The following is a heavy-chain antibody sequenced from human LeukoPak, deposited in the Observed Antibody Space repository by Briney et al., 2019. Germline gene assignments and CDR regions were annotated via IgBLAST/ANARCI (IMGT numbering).Heavy chain of an antibody. CDR2: ISWNSGSI. J-gene: IGHJ4*02. D-gene: IGHD1-26*01. CDR1: GFTYDDYA. CDR3: AKYGPQDSGSSHFDY. Sequence: GGSLRLSCAASGFTYDDYAMHWVRQAPGKGLEWVAGISWNSGSIGYADSVKGRFTISRDNSKNTLFLQMNSLRAEDTAIYYCAKYGPQDSGSSHFDYWGQGALVTVSS. V-gene: IGHV3-9*01.